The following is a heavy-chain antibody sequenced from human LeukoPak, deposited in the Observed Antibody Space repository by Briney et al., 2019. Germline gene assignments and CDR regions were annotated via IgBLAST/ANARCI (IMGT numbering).Heavy chain of an antibody. D-gene: IGHD3-22*01. CDR1: GFTFSSYW. Sequence: PGGSLRLSCAASGFTFSSYWMSWVRQAPGKGLEWVANIKQDGSEKYYVDSVKGRFTNSRDNAKKSLYLQMNSLRVEDTAVYYCARDGYYDTSGTSYWGQGTLVTVSS. CDR2: IKQDGSEK. V-gene: IGHV3-7*01. J-gene: IGHJ4*02. CDR3: ARDGYYDTSGTSY.